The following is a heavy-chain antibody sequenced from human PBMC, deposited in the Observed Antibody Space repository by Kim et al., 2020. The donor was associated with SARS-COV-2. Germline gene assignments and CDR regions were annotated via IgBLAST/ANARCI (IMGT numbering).Heavy chain of an antibody. CDR1: GYTFTSYG. J-gene: IGHJ6*02. CDR3: ARDTSMVRGTPQIKYYYYYGMDV. D-gene: IGHD3-10*01. V-gene: IGHV1-18*04. CDR2: ISAYNGNT. Sequence: ASVKVSCKASGYTFTSYGISWVRQAPGQGLEWMGWISAYNGNTNYAQKLQGRVTMTTDTSTSTAYMELRSLRSDDTAVYYCARDTSMVRGTPQIKYYYYYGMDVWGQGTTVTVSS.